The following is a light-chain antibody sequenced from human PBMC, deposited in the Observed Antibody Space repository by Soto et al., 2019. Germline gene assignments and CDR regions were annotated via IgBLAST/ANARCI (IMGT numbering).Light chain of an antibody. CDR2: KDN. V-gene: IGLV3-25*03. CDR1: ALPKQY. J-gene: IGLJ2*01. Sequence: SYELTQAPSVSVPPGQTARITCSGDALPKQYAYWYQQRPGQAPILVIYKDNERPSGIPERFSGSSSGTTVTLTISGVQAEDEADYYCQSADNSGTHVVFGGGTKLTVL. CDR3: QSADNSGTHVV.